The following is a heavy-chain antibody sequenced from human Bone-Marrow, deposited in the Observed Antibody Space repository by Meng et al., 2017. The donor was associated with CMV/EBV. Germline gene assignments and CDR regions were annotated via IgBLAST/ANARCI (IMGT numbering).Heavy chain of an antibody. J-gene: IGHJ4*02. CDR2: ISYDGSNK. CDR3: ASLTEYYDTSGYLDY. V-gene: IGHV3-30-3*01. Sequence: GGSLRLSCAASGFTFSSYAMHWVRQAPGKGLEWVAVISYDGSNKYYADSVKGRFTISRDNAKNSLYLQMNSLRAEDTAVYYCASLTEYYDTSGYLDYWGQGTLVTVSS. D-gene: IGHD3-22*01. CDR1: GFTFSSYA.